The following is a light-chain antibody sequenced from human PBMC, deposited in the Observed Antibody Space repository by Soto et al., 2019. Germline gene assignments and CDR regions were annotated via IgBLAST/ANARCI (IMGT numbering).Light chain of an antibody. V-gene: IGLV2-14*01. CDR1: SSDVGDYNY. CDR3: GSYTSSSTLNWV. CDR2: EVN. J-gene: IGLJ3*02. Sequence: QSVLTQPASVSGSPGQSITISCTGTSSDVGDYNYVSWYQHHPGKAPKVMIYEVNNRPSGVSDRFSGSKSGNTASLTISGLQAEDEADYYCGSYTSSSTLNWVFGGGTKFTVL.